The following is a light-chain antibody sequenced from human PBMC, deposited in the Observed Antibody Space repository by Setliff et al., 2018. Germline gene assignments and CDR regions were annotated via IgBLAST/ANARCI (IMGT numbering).Light chain of an antibody. CDR1: SSNIGNNY. V-gene: IGLV1-51*01. J-gene: IGLJ1*01. CDR2: DNN. Sequence: PGQKVTISCSGSSSNIGNNYVSWYQQLPGTAPKLLIYDNNKRPSGIPDRFSGSKSGTSATLGITGLQTGDEADYYCGTWDSSLSVYVFGTGTKATV. CDR3: GTWDSSLSVYV.